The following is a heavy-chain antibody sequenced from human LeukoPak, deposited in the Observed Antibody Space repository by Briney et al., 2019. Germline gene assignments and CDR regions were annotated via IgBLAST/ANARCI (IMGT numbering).Heavy chain of an antibody. V-gene: IGHV4-30-4*01. D-gene: IGHD6-13*01. J-gene: IGHJ3*02. CDR2: IYYSGST. CDR3: AREDGIAAALDI. CDR1: GGSISSGDYY. Sequence: SQTLSLTCTVSGGSISSGDYYWSWIRQPPGKGLEWIGYIYYSGSTYYNPSLKSRVTISVDTSKNQLSLKLSSVTAADTAVDFCAREDGIAAALDIWGQGTMVTVSS.